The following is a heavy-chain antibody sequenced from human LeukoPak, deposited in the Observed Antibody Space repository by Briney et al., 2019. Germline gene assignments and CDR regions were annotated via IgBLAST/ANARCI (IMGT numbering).Heavy chain of an antibody. J-gene: IGHJ4*02. CDR1: GFTFSDYY. D-gene: IGHD3-22*01. CDR3: ARTYYYDSRGDY. V-gene: IGHV3-11*04. CDR2: ISGSGSTM. Sequence: GGSLRLSCAASGFTFSDYYMSWIRQAPGKGLEWVSYISGSGSTMYYADSVKGRFTISRDNAKNSLYLQMNSLRAEDTAVYYCARTYYYDSRGDYWGQGTLVTVSS.